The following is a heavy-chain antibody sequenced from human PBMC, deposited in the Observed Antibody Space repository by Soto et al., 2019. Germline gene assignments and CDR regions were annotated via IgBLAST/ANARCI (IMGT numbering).Heavy chain of an antibody. CDR1: GFPFSSSW. Sequence: EVQLVKSGGDLVQRGGSLRLSCAASGFPFSSSWMHWARNTPGKGLAWVARISGDGVTTYYADSVTGRFTVSRDNAKNTLSLQISGLRAEDTAVYYCAREYYGLLTGYYTDYWGQGTLVSVSS. CDR3: AREYYGLLTGYYTDY. V-gene: IGHV3-74*01. D-gene: IGHD3-9*01. CDR2: ISGDGVTT. J-gene: IGHJ4*02.